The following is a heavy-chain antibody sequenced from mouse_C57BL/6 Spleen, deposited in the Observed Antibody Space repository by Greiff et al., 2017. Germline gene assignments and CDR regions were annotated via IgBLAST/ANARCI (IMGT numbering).Heavy chain of an antibody. CDR2: ISYDGSN. CDR1: GYSITSGYY. J-gene: IGHJ1*03. Sequence: EVQLQESGPGLVKPSQSLSLTCSVTGYSITSGYYWNWIRQFPGNKLEWMGYISYDGSNNYNPSLKNRISITRDTYKNQFFLKLNSVTTEDTATYYCARDPGGYFDVWGTGTTVTVSS. V-gene: IGHV3-6*01. CDR3: ARDPGGYFDV.